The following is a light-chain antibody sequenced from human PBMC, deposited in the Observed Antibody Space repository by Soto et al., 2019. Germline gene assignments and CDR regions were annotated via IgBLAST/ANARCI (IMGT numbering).Light chain of an antibody. CDR1: QSVGSN. Sequence: DMVMTQSPATLSVSPGEGATLSCRASQSVGSNLAWYQQKPGQAPRLLIHGASTRATGIAARFSGSASGTEFTLTISSLQSEDFAVYYCQQYNNWPYTFGQGTKLEIK. CDR3: QQYNNWPYT. J-gene: IGKJ2*01. CDR2: GAS. V-gene: IGKV3-15*01.